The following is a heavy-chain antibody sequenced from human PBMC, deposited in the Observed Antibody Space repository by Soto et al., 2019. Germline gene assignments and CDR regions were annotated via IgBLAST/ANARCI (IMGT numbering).Heavy chain of an antibody. CDR3: AKLKEYSYCLYYYGMDV. CDR1: GFTFSSYA. CDR2: ISGSGGST. D-gene: IGHD5-18*01. J-gene: IGHJ6*02. Sequence: PWGSLVLSCAASGFTFSSYAMSWVRQAPGKGLEWVSAISGSGGSTYYADSVKGRFTISRDNSKNTLYLQMNSLRAEDTAVYYCAKLKEYSYCLYYYGMDVWGQGTTVTVSS. V-gene: IGHV3-23*01.